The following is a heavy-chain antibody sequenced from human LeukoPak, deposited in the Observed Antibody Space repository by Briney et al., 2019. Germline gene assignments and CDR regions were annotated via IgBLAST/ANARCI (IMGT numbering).Heavy chain of an antibody. CDR1: GYTFTGYY. CDR2: FNTNSGGT. V-gene: IGHV1-2*02. J-gene: IGHJ6*03. Sequence: GASVKVSCKASGYTFTGYYMHWVRQAPGQGLEWMGWFNTNSGGTNYAQKFQGRVTMTRDTSISTAYMELSRLRSDDTAVYYCARGPSIAVAAHYYYYMDVWGKGTTVTVSS. D-gene: IGHD6-19*01. CDR3: ARGPSIAVAAHYYYYMDV.